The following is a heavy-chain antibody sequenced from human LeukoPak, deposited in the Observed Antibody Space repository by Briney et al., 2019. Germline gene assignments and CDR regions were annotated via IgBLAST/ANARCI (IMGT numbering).Heavy chain of an antibody. CDR2: IKQDGSEK. Sequence: GGSLRLSCAASGFTFSSYWMSWVRQAPGKGLEWVANIKQDGSEKYYVDSVKGRFAISRDNAKNSLYLQMNSLRAEDTAVYYCARDRPFISSGWDYWGQGTLVTVSS. J-gene: IGHJ4*02. CDR1: GFTFSSYW. D-gene: IGHD6-19*01. V-gene: IGHV3-7*01. CDR3: ARDRPFISSGWDY.